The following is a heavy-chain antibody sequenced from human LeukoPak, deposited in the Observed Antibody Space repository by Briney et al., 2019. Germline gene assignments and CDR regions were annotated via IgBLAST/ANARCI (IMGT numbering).Heavy chain of an antibody. D-gene: IGHD5-24*01. CDR3: AKGSISDY. CDR1: GLTFSSHW. Sequence: GGSLRLSCAVSGLTFSSHWMHWVRQAPGKGLEWVAVISYDGSNKYYADSVKGRFTISRDNSKNTLYLQVNSLRAEDTAVYYCAKGSISDYWGQGTLVTVSS. J-gene: IGHJ4*02. V-gene: IGHV3-30*18. CDR2: ISYDGSNK.